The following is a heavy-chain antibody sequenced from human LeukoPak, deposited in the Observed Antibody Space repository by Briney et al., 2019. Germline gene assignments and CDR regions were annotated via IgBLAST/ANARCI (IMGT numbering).Heavy chain of an antibody. J-gene: IGHJ5*02. Sequence: SETLSLTCAVYGGSFSGYYWSWIRQPPGKGLEWIGEINHSGSTNYNPSLKSRVTISVDTSKNQFSLKLSSVTAADTAVYYCARGRRKDTMVRGVRRNWFDPWGQGTLVTVSS. V-gene: IGHV4-34*01. CDR2: INHSGST. CDR3: ARGRRKDTMVRGVRRNWFDP. CDR1: GGSFSGYY. D-gene: IGHD3-10*01.